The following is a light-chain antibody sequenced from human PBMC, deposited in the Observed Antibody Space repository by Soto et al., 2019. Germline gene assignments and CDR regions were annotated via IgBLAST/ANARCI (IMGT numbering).Light chain of an antibody. CDR3: QQYTAYSPWK. V-gene: IGKV1-5*01. CDR1: QRMSGW. Sequence: DIQMTHSPSTLSASVLYTVTITFRSSQRMSGWLAWHQQKPGKAPKLLIYDVSALKRGVPPRFSGSGSATEFTLTINDLQPEDAATYYCQQYTAYSPWKFGPGTKVDIK. J-gene: IGKJ3*01. CDR2: DVS.